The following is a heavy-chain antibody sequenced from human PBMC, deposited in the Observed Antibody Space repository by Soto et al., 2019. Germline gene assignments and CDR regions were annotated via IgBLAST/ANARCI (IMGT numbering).Heavy chain of an antibody. CDR2: INPNSGGT. CDR3: ASNNRYSGYDKVDY. CDR1: GYTFTGYY. D-gene: IGHD5-12*01. J-gene: IGHJ4*02. Sequence: ASVKVSCKASGYTFTGYYMHWVRQAPGQGLEWMGWINPNSGGTNYAQKFQGWVTMTRDTSISTAYMELSRLRSDDTAVYYCASNNRYSGYDKVDYWGQGTLVTVSS. V-gene: IGHV1-2*04.